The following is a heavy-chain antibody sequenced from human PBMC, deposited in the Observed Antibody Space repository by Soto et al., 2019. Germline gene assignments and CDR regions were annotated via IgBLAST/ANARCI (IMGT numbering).Heavy chain of an antibody. CDR2: NSGNGRII. Sequence: QVQLVESGGGLVKPGGSLRLSCATSGFIFSDYYMHWIRQAPGKGLEWISYNSGNGRIIQYADSAKGRFTISRDNAQNSLYLQMNSLRDEDTALYFCARDFDADSRTDFDYWGQGTLVTVSS. CDR3: ARDFDADSRTDFDY. D-gene: IGHD4-17*01. V-gene: IGHV3-11*01. CDR1: GFIFSDYY. J-gene: IGHJ4*02.